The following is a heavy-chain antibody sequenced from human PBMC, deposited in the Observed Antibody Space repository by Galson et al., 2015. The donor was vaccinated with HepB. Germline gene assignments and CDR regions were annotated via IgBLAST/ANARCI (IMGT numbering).Heavy chain of an antibody. CDR1: GYTFTGYY. Sequence: SVKVSCKASGYTFTGYYIHWVRQAPGQRLEWMGWINPSSGGINFAQKFQGRVTMTSATSFSTAYMELRRLRSDDTAVYYCARRAVSPSCFDYWGQGALVTVSS. D-gene: IGHD4-17*01. V-gene: IGHV1-2*02. CDR2: INPSSGGI. J-gene: IGHJ4*02. CDR3: ARRAVSPSCFDY.